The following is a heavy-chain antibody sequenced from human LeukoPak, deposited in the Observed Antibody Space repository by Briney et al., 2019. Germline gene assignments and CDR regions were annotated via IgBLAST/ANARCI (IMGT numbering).Heavy chain of an antibody. V-gene: IGHV1-18*01. D-gene: IGHD2-15*01. Sequence: ASVKVFCKASGYTFTSYGISWVRQAPGQGLEWMGWISAYNGNTNYAQNLQGRVTMTTDTSTSTAYMELRGLRSDDTAVYYCARDCTGGSCFSFYWGQGALVTVSS. J-gene: IGHJ4*02. CDR2: ISAYNGNT. CDR3: ARDCTGGSCFSFY. CDR1: GYTFTSYG.